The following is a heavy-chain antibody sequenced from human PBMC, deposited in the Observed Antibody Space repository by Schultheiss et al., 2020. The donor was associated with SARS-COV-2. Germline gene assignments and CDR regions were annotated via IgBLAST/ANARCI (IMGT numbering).Heavy chain of an antibody. CDR1: GFTFSGYA. CDR3: ARGNDFVYFFDS. D-gene: IGHD3-3*01. Sequence: GSLRLSCAASGFTFSGYAMNWVRQAPGKGLEWIGEINHSGSTNYNPSLKSRLTISVDTSKNQFSLKLTSLTAADTAIYYCARGNDFVYFFDSWGQGTLVTVSS. V-gene: IGHV4-34*01. J-gene: IGHJ4*02. CDR2: INHSGST.